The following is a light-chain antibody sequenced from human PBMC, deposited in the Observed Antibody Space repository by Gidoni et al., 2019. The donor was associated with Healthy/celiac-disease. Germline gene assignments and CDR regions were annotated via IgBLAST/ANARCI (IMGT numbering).Light chain of an antibody. CDR3: QVWDSSSDHVV. Sequence: SYVLTQPPSVSVAPGHTARIPGGGNNIGSKSVHWYQQKPGQAPVLVVYDDSDRPSGIPERFSGYNYGNTATLTISRVEAGDEADYYCQVWDSSSDHVVFGGGTKLTVL. J-gene: IGLJ2*01. CDR2: DDS. CDR1: NIGSKS. V-gene: IGLV3-21*02.